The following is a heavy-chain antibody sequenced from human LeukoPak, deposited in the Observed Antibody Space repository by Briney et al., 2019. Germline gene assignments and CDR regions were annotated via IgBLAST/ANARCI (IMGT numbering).Heavy chain of an antibody. CDR3: ARVAPGHDIGRGYFDY. CDR1: GFTFSIYS. J-gene: IGHJ4*02. D-gene: IGHD2-21*01. V-gene: IGHV3-48*01. CDR2: ITSNSGTI. Sequence: GGSLRLSCAASGFTFSIYSMNWVRQAPGKGLEWISYITSNSGTIYYTDSVKGRFTISRDNAKNSLYLQMNGLRAEDTAVYYCARVAPGHDIGRGYFDYWGQGTLVTVSS.